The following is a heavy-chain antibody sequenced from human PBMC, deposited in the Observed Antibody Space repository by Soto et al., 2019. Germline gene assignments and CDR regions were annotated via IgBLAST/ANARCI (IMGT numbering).Heavy chain of an antibody. CDR1: GYTFTDYY. J-gene: IGHJ4*02. D-gene: IGHD6-19*01. Sequence: SVKVSSKASGYTFTDYYLHWVRQAPGQGLEWMGWISAYDGNADYAQKLQGRVTMTTDTSTSTAYMELRSLRSDDTAVYYCARSSGWREIDYWGQGPLVTVSS. V-gene: IGHV1-18*04. CDR3: ARSSGWREIDY. CDR2: ISAYDGNA.